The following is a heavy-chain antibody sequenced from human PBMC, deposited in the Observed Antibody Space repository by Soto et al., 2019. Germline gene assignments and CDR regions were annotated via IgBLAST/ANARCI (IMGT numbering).Heavy chain of an antibody. CDR1: CGSISSFY. CDR3: ARADGQMSRATD. CDR2: ISYSGST. Sequence: SEPLSLTCNVSCGSISSFYWNWIRQSPGKGLEWIGYISYSGSTNYNPSLKSRVTILGDTSRNQFSLKLNSVTAADAAVYYCARADGQMSRATDGGQG. J-gene: IGHJ4*02. V-gene: IGHV4-59*01.